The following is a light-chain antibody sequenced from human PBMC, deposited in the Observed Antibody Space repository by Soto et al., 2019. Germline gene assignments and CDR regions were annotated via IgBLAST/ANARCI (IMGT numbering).Light chain of an antibody. Sequence: QSALTQPASVSGSPGQSITISCTGTSSDVGAYNYVSWYQQHPGKAPKLIIYEVSDRPSGVSNRFSGSKSGASASLAISGLQSEDEADYYCAAWDDSLNGWVFGGGTKVTVL. V-gene: IGLV2-14*03. CDR2: EVS. CDR1: SSDVGAYNY. CDR3: AAWDDSLNGWV. J-gene: IGLJ3*02.